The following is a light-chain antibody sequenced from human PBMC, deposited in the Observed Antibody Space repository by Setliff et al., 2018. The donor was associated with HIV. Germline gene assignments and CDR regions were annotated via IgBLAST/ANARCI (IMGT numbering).Light chain of an antibody. CDR1: ASDIGTYDL. J-gene: IGLJ1*01. Sequence: QSALTQPASVSGSPGQSITIFCTGNASDIGTYDLVSWYQQHPGKAPQLTIFEVNKRPSGISSRFSGSKSGYTASLTISGLQPEDEADYFCCSYAGSSSFDVFGTGTRSPS. CDR2: EVN. CDR3: CSYAGSSSFDV. V-gene: IGLV2-23*02.